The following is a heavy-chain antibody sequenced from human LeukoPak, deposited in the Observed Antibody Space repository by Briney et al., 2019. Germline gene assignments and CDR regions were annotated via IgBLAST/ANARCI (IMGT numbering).Heavy chain of an antibody. CDR3: ARERREDYYDSSGSLGI. CDR2: IYSDGTI. Sequence: PSETLSLTCTVSGGSISRYYWSWIRQPAGKGLEWIGRIYSDGTITYNPSLQSRLTMSIDTSKNQFSLKLSSVTAADTAVYYCARERREDYYDSSGSLGIWGQGTMVTVSS. D-gene: IGHD3-22*01. J-gene: IGHJ3*02. V-gene: IGHV4-4*07. CDR1: GGSISRYY.